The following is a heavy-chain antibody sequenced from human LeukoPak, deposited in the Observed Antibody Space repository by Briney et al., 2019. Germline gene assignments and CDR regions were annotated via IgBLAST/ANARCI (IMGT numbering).Heavy chain of an antibody. Sequence: GGSLRLSCAASGFTFSSYAMSWVRQAPGKGLEWVSAISGSGGSTYYADSVKGRFTISRDNSKNALYLQMSSLRAEDTAVYYCAKYGIEVAGKALPDWWGQGTLVTVSS. D-gene: IGHD6-19*01. CDR3: AKYGIEVAGKALPDW. J-gene: IGHJ4*02. V-gene: IGHV3-23*01. CDR1: GFTFSSYA. CDR2: ISGSGGST.